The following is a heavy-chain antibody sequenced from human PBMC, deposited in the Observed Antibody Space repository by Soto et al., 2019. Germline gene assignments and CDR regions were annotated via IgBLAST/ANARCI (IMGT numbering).Heavy chain of an antibody. Sequence: PSETLSLTCTVSGGSISSGGYYWSWIRQHPXKGLEWIGYIYYSGSTYYNPSLKSRVTISVDTSKNQFSLKLSSVTAADTAVYYCARGSRTVRQGVLMGISWGQGTLVTVSS. J-gene: IGHJ5*02. V-gene: IGHV4-31*03. CDR1: GGSISSGGYY. CDR2: IYYSGST. CDR3: ARGSRTVRQGVLMGIS. D-gene: IGHD2-8*01.